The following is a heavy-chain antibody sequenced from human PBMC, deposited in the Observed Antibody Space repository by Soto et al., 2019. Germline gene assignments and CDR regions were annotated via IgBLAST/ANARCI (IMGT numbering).Heavy chain of an antibody. J-gene: IGHJ5*02. Sequence: AGGSLRLSCAASGFTFSSYSMNWVRQAPGKGLEWVSYISSSSSTIYYADSVKGRSTISRDNAKNSLYLQMNSLRDEDTAVYYCARESRFLEWLSLNWFDPWGQGTLVTVSS. CDR2: ISSSSSTI. CDR3: ARESRFLEWLSLNWFDP. CDR1: GFTFSSYS. V-gene: IGHV3-48*02. D-gene: IGHD3-3*01.